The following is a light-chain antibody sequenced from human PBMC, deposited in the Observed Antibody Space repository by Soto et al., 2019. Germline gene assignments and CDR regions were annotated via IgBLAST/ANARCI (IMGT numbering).Light chain of an antibody. CDR2: GAS. V-gene: IGKV3D-20*02. CDR1: QSVTSNY. CDR3: QQRSDWPIP. Sequence: EMVLTQSPAMLSLSPGERATICCMASQSVTSNYLAWYQQKPGQAPRLLIFGASGRATGIPARFSGSGSGTDFTLTITSLEPEDFAGYTCQQRSDWPIPSCQRGRLAI. J-gene: IGKJ5*01.